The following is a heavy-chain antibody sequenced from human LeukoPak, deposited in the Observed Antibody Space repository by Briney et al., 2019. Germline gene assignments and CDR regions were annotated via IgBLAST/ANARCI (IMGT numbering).Heavy chain of an antibody. CDR3: ARVDGSGSYLDY. J-gene: IGHJ4*02. D-gene: IGHD3-10*01. CDR1: GGTFSSYA. V-gene: IGHV1-46*01. CDR2: INPSGGST. Sequence: GASVKVSCKASGGTFSSYAISWVRQAPGQGLEWMGIINPSGGSTSYAQKFQGRVTMTRDMSTSTVYMELSSLRSEDTAVYYCARVDGSGSYLDYWGQGTLVTVSS.